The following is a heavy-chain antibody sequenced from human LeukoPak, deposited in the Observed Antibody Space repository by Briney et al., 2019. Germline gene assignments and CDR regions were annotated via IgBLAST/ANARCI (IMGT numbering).Heavy chain of an antibody. J-gene: IGHJ5*02. CDR2: IYPGDSDT. Sequence: GESLKISCKGSGYSFTSYWIGWVRQMLGKGLEWMGIIYPGDSDTRYSPSFQGQVTISADKSISTAYLQWSSLKASDTAMYYCARAKVVVAATPGERNWFDPWGQGTLVTVSS. D-gene: IGHD2-15*01. CDR1: GYSFTSYW. CDR3: ARAKVVVAATPGERNWFDP. V-gene: IGHV5-51*01.